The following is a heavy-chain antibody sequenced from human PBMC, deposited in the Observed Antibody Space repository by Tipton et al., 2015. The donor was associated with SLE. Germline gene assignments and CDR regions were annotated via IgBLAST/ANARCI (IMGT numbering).Heavy chain of an antibody. CDR1: GVSISTYY. CDR2: IDYSGSA. D-gene: IGHD4/OR15-4a*01. J-gene: IGHJ3*02. CDR3: AREGNYGGLPRAFDI. V-gene: IGHV4-59*12. Sequence: TLSLTCTVSGVSISTYYWTWIRQSPGKGLEWIGYIDYSGSATYNPSLKSRVTISGDTSKNQFSLKLSSVTAADTAVYYCAREGNYGGLPRAFDIWGQGTMVTVSS.